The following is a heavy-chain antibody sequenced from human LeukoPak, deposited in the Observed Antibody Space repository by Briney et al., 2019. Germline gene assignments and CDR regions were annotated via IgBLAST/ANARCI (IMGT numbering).Heavy chain of an antibody. V-gene: IGHV3-74*03. CDR1: EFTFRSYW. D-gene: IGHD4-11*01. J-gene: IGHJ4*02. CDR2: INSDGSTT. CDR3: AGLRGKITTIDY. Sequence: PGGSLRLSCVASEFTFRSYWMHWGRQAPGEGLVWVSVINSDGSTTLYADSVKGRFTISRDNAKNTLYLQMNSLRAEDTAVYYCAGLRGKITTIDYWGQGTLVTVSS.